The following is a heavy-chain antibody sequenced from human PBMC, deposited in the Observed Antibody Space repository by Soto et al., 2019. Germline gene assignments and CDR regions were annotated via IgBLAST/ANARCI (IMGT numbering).Heavy chain of an antibody. J-gene: IGHJ4*02. CDR1: GGSFSGYY. Sequence: QVQLQQWGAGLLKPSETLSLTCAVYGGSFSGYYWSWIRQPPGKGLEWIGEINHSGSTHYNPSLKSRVTISVDTSKNQFSLKLSSVTAADTAVYYCARAGSGKPSGVAFFDYWGQGTLVTVSS. CDR2: INHSGST. CDR3: ARAGSGKPSGVAFFDY. V-gene: IGHV4-34*01. D-gene: IGHD2-15*01.